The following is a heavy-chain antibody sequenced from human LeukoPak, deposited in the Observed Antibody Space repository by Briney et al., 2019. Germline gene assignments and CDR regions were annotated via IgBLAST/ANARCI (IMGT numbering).Heavy chain of an antibody. D-gene: IGHD2-15*01. Sequence: SETLSFTCTVSGDSISSSNYYWGWIRQPPGKGLECIGSIYYSGNTYYNPSLKSRVTISVDTSKNQFSLQLSSVTAADTAVYYCARTGYCRDGNCYSDHYYYFYMDVWGKGTTVTVSS. CDR3: ARTGYCRDGNCYSDHYYYFYMDV. CDR2: IYYSGNT. J-gene: IGHJ6*03. CDR1: GDSISSSNYY. V-gene: IGHV4-39*07.